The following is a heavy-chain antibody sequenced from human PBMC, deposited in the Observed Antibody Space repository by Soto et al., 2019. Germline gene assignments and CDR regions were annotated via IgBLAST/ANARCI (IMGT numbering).Heavy chain of an antibody. Sequence: DVQLVESGGGLVQPGGSLRLSCAASGFTFSTYWMHWVRQAPGKEPVWVSRIKSDGSSTNYADSVKGPFTISRDNAKNTLYRQMNSLRAEDTGVYYGATGNSGYVNYWGQGTLVTVSS. CDR3: ATGNSGYVNY. D-gene: IGHD3-22*01. V-gene: IGHV3-74*01. CDR2: IKSDGSST. CDR1: GFTFSTYW. J-gene: IGHJ4*02.